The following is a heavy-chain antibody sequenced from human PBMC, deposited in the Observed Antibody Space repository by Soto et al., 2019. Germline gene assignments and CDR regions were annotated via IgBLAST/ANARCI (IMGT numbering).Heavy chain of an antibody. V-gene: IGHV5-10-1*01. J-gene: IGHJ5*02. CDR2: IDPSDSYT. CDR1: GYSFTSFW. CDR3: ARRSNDGGGWEGP. D-gene: IGHD6-19*01. Sequence: GESLKISCKGSGYSFTSFWISWVRQMPGKGLEWMGRIDPSDSYTNYSPSFQGHVTISSDKSINTAYVQWSSLKSSDTAMYYCARRSNDGGGWEGPWGQGTLVTVSS.